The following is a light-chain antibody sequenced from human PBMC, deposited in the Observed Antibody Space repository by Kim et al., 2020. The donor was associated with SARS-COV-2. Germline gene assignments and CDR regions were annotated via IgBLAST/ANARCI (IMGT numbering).Light chain of an antibody. J-gene: IGKJ4*01. V-gene: IGKV3-20*01. CDR3: QQYGSSH. CDR2: GAS. CDR1: QSVSSSY. Sequence: EIVLTQSPGTLSLSPGERATLSCRASQSVSSSYLAWYQQKPGQAPRLLIYGASSRATGIPDRFSGSGSGTDFTLTISRLEPEDFAVYYCQQYGSSHFGGGTTVDIK.